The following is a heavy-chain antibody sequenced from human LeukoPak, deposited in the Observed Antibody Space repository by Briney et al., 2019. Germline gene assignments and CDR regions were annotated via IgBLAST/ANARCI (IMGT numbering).Heavy chain of an antibody. CDR2: IYYSGST. D-gene: IGHD3-16*01. J-gene: IGHJ6*03. Sequence: PSESLSLTCAVYGGSFSGYYWSWIRQPPGKGLEWIGYIYYSGSTKYNHSLTRRITIFVDTSNNQLTLKQSSVNTADTDDYYCARKTSQKGGHNMNIRGKGTTGTMSS. CDR3: ARKTSQKGGHNMNI. CDR1: GGSFSGYY. V-gene: IGHV4-59*01.